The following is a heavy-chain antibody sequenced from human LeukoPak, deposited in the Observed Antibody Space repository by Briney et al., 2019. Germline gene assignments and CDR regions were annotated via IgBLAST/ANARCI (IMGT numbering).Heavy chain of an antibody. Sequence: GGSLRLSCAASGFTFNNAWMNWVRQAPGKGLEWGGRIYSKTDGGTADYAAPVKGRFTISRDDSKNTLWLQMNSLKTEDTAVYYCTTGFFGVVNDAFDIWGHGTMVIVSS. V-gene: IGHV3-15*01. CDR2: IYSKTDGGTA. J-gene: IGHJ3*02. CDR1: GFTFNNAW. D-gene: IGHD3-3*01. CDR3: TTGFFGVVNDAFDI.